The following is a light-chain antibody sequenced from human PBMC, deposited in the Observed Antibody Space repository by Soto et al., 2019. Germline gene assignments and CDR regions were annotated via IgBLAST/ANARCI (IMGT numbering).Light chain of an antibody. CDR1: QSVSSN. CDR3: QQYGSSQWT. Sequence: EIVMTQSPVTLSVSPGERATLSCRASQSVSSNLAWYQQKPGQAPRLLIYGASSRATGIPDRFGGSGAGTDFTLTVSRLEPEDFAVYYCQQYGSSQWTFGQGTKVDIK. CDR2: GAS. J-gene: IGKJ1*01. V-gene: IGKV3-20*01.